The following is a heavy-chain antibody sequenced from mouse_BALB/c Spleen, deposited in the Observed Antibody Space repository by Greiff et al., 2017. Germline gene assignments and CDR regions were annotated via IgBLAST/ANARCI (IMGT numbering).Heavy chain of an antibody. V-gene: IGHV1-26*01. J-gene: IGHJ2*01. CDR2: INPYNGAT. CDR1: GYSFTGYY. CDR3: ARGGHYYGPYYCDY. D-gene: IGHD1-2*01. Sequence: EVQLQQSGPELVKPGASVKISCTASGYSFTGYYMHWVKQSHVKSLEWIGRINPYNGATSYNQNFKDKASLTVDKSSSTAYMELHSLTSEDSAVYYCARGGHYYGPYYCDYWGQGTTLTVSS.